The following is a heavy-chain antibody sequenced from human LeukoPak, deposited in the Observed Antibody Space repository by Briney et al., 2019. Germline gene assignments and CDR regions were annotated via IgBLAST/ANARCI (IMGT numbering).Heavy chain of an antibody. CDR1: GFTFSSYW. CDR3: AKDRVSSGWYHGDY. V-gene: IGHV3-23*01. J-gene: IGHJ4*02. CDR2: ISGSGSST. Sequence: PGGSLRLSCAASGFTFSSYWMSWVRQAPGKGLEWVSAISGSGSSTYYADSVKGRFTISRDNSKNTLFLQINTLRAEDTAVYYCAKDRVSSGWYHGDYWGQGTLVTVSS. D-gene: IGHD6-19*01.